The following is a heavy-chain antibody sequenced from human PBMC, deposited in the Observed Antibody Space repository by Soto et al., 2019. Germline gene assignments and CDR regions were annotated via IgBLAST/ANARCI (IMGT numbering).Heavy chain of an antibody. CDR2: ITDSGGST. V-gene: IGHV3-23*01. Sequence: GGSLRLSCAASGFTFSNYAMSWVRQAPGKGLEWVSAITDSGGSTYYADSVKGRFTISRDNSKNTLYLQMDSLRAEDTAVYYCAKDLTAMTTHHDYWGQGILVTVSS. CDR1: GFTFSNYA. J-gene: IGHJ4*02. D-gene: IGHD4-17*01. CDR3: AKDLTAMTTHHDY.